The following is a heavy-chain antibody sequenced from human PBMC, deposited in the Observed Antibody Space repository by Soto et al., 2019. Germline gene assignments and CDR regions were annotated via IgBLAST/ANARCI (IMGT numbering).Heavy chain of an antibody. CDR3: ARDPPRYYYYGMDV. J-gene: IGHJ6*02. CDR1: GYTLTELS. CDR2: INPSGGST. V-gene: IGHV1-46*01. Sequence: ASVKVSCKVSGYTLTELSMHWVRQAPGQGLEWMGIINPSGGSTSYAQKFQGRVTMTRDTSTSTVYMELSSLRSEDTAVYYCARDPPRYYYYGMDVWGQGTTVTVSS.